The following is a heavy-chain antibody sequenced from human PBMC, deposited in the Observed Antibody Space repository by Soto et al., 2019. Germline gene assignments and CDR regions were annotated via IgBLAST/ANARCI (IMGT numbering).Heavy chain of an antibody. J-gene: IGHJ5*01. D-gene: IGHD3-10*01. CDR3: AIDPGALKLGWFGS. Sequence: GGTLRLSCAASGFTFSTYSMSLVRQTPGRGLEWVASISSASSFIYYSASLKGRFTISRDNAKNSLFLHMTILTVEDTALYYCAIDPGALKLGWFGSWRQRTFVIVAS. CDR1: GFTFSTYS. CDR2: ISSASSFI. V-gene: IGHV3-21*01.